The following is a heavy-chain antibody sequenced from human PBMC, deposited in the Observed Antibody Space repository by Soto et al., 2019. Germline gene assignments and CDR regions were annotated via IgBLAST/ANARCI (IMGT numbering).Heavy chain of an antibody. CDR3: TSGVSNY. V-gene: IGHV3-15*01. Sequence: GGSLRLSCAASGFNFDIAWMTWVRQAPGKGLEWIGRIKTKTDDMTTDYAAPVKGRFTISRDDSKDTLYLQMNSLTTEDTAVYYCTSGVSNYWGQGTLVTVSS. CDR2: IKTKTDDMTT. CDR1: GFNFDIAW. J-gene: IGHJ4*02.